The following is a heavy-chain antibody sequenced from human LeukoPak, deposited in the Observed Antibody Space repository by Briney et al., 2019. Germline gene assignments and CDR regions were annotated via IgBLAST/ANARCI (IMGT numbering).Heavy chain of an antibody. J-gene: IGHJ3*02. V-gene: IGHV4-59*11. Sequence: SETLSLTCTVSGGSISGHYWSWIRQPPGKGLEWIGYVYYSGKTSYSSSLRSRVTISVDTSKNHFSLKLTSVTAADTALYYCARLLDNDSSGDPDTFDMWGQGTMVTVSS. CDR3: ARLLDNDSSGDPDTFDM. CDR2: VYYSGKT. D-gene: IGHD3-22*01. CDR1: GGSISGHY.